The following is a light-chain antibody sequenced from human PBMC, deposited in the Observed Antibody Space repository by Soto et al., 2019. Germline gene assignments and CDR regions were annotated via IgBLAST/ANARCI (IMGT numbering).Light chain of an antibody. Sequence: QSVLTQPASVSGSPGQSITISCTGTSSDVGGYNYVSWYQQHPGKAPKLMVYDVSNRPSGVSNRFSGSKSSNTASLTISGLQAEDEADYYCCSYAGSSTPLSFGAGTKVTVL. CDR2: DVS. CDR1: SSDVGGYNY. J-gene: IGLJ1*01. CDR3: CSYAGSSTPLS. V-gene: IGLV2-14*01.